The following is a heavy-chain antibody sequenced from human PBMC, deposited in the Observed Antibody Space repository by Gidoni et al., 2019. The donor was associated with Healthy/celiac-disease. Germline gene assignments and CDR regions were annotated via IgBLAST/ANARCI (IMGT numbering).Heavy chain of an antibody. J-gene: IGHJ2*01. CDR3: ARVPGEQQTPYWYFDL. D-gene: IGHD6-13*01. V-gene: IGHV3-21*01. CDR1: GFTFSSYS. CDR2: ISSSSSYI. Sequence: EVQLVESGGGLVKPGGSLRLSCAASGFTFSSYSMNWVRQAPGKGLEWVSSISSSSSYIYYADSVKGRFTISRDNAKNSLYLQMNSLRAEDTAVYYCARVPGEQQTPYWYFDLWGRGTLVTVSS.